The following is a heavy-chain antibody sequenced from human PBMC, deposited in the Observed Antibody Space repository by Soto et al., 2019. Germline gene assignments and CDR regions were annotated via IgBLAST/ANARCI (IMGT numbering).Heavy chain of an antibody. CDR3: ARARDGYNFLYEPT. CDR2: SYSGGST. CDR1: GFTVSNNY. J-gene: IGHJ4*02. Sequence: GGSLRLSCVASGFTVSNNYMSWARQAPGKGLEWVSVSYSGGSTDYADSVKGRFTISRDNSKNTLYLQMNSLRADDTAVYYCARARDGYNFLYEPTWGQGTLVTVSS. D-gene: IGHD5-12*01. V-gene: IGHV3-53*01.